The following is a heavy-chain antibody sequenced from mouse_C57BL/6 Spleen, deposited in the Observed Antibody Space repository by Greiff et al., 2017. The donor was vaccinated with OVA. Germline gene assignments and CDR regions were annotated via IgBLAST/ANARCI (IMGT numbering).Heavy chain of an antibody. Sequence: QVHVKQPGAELVRPGSSVKLSCKASGYTFTSYWMDWVKQRPGQGLEWIGNIYPSDSETHYNQKFKDKATLTVDKSSSTAYMQLSSLTSEDSAVYYCARRSYGNYYDYWGQGTTLTVSS. CDR3: ARRSYGNYYDY. J-gene: IGHJ2*01. V-gene: IGHV1-61*01. D-gene: IGHD1-1*01. CDR2: IYPSDSET. CDR1: GYTFTSYW.